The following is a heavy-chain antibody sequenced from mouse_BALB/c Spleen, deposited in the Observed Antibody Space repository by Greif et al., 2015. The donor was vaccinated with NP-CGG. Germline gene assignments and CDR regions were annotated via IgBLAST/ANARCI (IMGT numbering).Heavy chain of an antibody. CDR1: GYTFTSYW. J-gene: IGHJ4*01. Sequence: QVQLKESGAELAKPGASVKMSCKASGYTFTSYWMHWVKQRPGQGLEWIGYINPSTGYTEYNQKFKDKATLTADKSSSTAYMQLSSLTSEDSAVYYCARRGDYDGYAMDYWGQGTSVTVSS. D-gene: IGHD2-4*01. CDR2: INPSTGYT. CDR3: ARRGDYDGYAMDY. V-gene: IGHV1-7*01.